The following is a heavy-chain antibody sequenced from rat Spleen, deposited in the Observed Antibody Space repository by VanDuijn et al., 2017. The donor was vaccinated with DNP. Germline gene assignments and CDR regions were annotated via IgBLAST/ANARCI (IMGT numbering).Heavy chain of an antibody. CDR3: ARGRLYPHYAMDA. J-gene: IGHJ4*01. D-gene: IGHD1-2*01. CDR1: GFNFNDYS. Sequence: EVKLVESGGGLVQPGRSLKLSCAASGFNFNDYSMGWVRQAPGKGLEWIGEINKDSNTINYTPSLKDKFTISRDNAQNTLFLQMSKLGSEDTAIYYCARGRLYPHYAMDAWGQGTSVTVSS. CDR2: INKDSNTI. V-gene: IGHV4-2*01.